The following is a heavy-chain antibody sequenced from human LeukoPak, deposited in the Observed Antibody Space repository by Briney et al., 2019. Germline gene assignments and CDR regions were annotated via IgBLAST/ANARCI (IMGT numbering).Heavy chain of an antibody. V-gene: IGHV3-21*01. D-gene: IGHD4-17*01. CDR3: ARYGDAPGGVGYYYYGMDV. Sequence: GGSLRLSCGASGFTFSSYWMHWVRQAPGKGLEWVSFISSSSSYIYYADSVKGRFTISRDNAKNSLYLQMNSLRAEDTAVYYCARYGDAPGGVGYYYYGMDVWGQGTTVTVSS. J-gene: IGHJ6*02. CDR2: ISSSSSYI. CDR1: GFTFSSYW.